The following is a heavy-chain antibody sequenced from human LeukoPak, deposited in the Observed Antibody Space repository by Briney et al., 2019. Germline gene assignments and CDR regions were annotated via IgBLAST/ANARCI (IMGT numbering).Heavy chain of an antibody. V-gene: IGHV3-74*01. D-gene: IGHD2/OR15-2a*01. CDR1: GLTFSSHW. J-gene: IGHJ4*02. Sequence: GGSLRLSCAASGLTFSSHWMHWVRQAPGKGQVWVSRITNDGSSTTYADSVKGRFTISRDNAKNMLYLQVNSLRAEDTAVYYCAREGPRGNSQFDYWGQGTLVTVSS. CDR2: ITNDGSST. CDR3: AREGPRGNSQFDY.